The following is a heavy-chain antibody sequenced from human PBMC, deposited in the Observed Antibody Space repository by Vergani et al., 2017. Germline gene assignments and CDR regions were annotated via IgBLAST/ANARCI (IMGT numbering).Heavy chain of an antibody. V-gene: IGHV4-59*01. D-gene: IGHD2-2*02. J-gene: IGHJ6*03. Sequence: QVQLQESGPGLVKPSETLSLTCTVSGGSISSYYWSWIRQPPGKGLEWIGYIYYSGSTNYNPSLKSRVTISVDTSKNQFSLKLSSVTAADTAVYYCARASRLDCSSTSCYTPDYYYYMDVWGKGP. CDR1: GGSISSYY. CDR2: IYYSGST. CDR3: ARASRLDCSSTSCYTPDYYYYMDV.